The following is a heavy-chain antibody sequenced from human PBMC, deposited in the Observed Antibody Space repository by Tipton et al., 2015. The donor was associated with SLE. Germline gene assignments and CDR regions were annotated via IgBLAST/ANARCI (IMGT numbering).Heavy chain of an antibody. CDR1: GDSISTNFYF. J-gene: IGHJ2*01. CDR3: ARRDCSYSTCPWYFDL. Sequence: TLSLTCTVAGDSISTNFYFWGWIHQPPGEGLEWIGSLYYNGLTYYNPSLKSRVTISEDTSKNEFSLNLGSVTAADTAVYYCARRDCSYSTCPWYFDLWGRGTLVSVSS. CDR2: LYYNGLT. D-gene: IGHD2-15*01. V-gene: IGHV4-39*07.